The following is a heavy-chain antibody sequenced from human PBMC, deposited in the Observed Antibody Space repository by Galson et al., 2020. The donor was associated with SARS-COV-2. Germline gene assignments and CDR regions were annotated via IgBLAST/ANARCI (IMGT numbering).Heavy chain of an antibody. Sequence: ASVKVSCKASGYTFTGYYMHWVRQAPGQGLAWMGWINPNSGGTNYAQKFQGWVTMTRDTSISTAYMELSRLRSDDTAVYYCARDVSHGFRYYMDVWGKGTTVTVSS. CDR1: GYTFTGYY. CDR2: INPNSGGT. D-gene: IGHD2-2*03. CDR3: ARDVSHGFRYYMDV. J-gene: IGHJ6*03. V-gene: IGHV1-2*04.